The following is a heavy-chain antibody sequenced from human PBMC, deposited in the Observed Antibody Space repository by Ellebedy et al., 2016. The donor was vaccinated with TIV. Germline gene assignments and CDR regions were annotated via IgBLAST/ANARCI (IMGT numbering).Heavy chain of an antibody. CDR3: ARDHSSGSYYFDY. CDR2: INPNSGGT. V-gene: IGHV1-2*02. D-gene: IGHD6-19*01. CDR1: GYTFTGYY. Sequence: AASVKVSCKASGYTFTGYYMHWVRQAPGQGLEWMGWINPNSGGTNYAQKFQGRVTMTRDTSISTAYMELSRLRSDDTAVYYCARDHSSGSYYFDYWGQGTLVTVSS. J-gene: IGHJ4*02.